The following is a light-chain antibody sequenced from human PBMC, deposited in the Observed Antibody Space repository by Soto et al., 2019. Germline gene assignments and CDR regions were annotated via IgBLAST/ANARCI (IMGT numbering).Light chain of an antibody. CDR2: LEGSGSY. CDR1: SGHSSYI. V-gene: IGLV4-60*02. Sequence: QLVLTQSSSASASLGSSVKLTCTLSSGHSSYIIAWHQQQPGKAPRYLMKLEGSGSYNKGSGVPDRFSGYSSGADRYLTISNLQFEDEADYYCETWDSNIHVFGGGIKLTVL. J-gene: IGLJ3*02. CDR3: ETWDSNIHV.